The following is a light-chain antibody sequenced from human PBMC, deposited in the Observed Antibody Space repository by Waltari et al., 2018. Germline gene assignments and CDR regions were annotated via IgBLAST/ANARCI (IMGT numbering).Light chain of an antibody. V-gene: IGKV1-39*01. CDR2: DAS. CDR1: QTMSNY. J-gene: IGKJ2*01. Sequence: DIQMTQSPSSLSESVGDRVTITCRASQTMSNYLNWSHHKTGKDPRLLIYDASSLESGVPSRFIGSGSGTEFTLTISSLEPEDFATYYCQQSYITPYTFGQGTNLEIK. CDR3: QQSYITPYT.